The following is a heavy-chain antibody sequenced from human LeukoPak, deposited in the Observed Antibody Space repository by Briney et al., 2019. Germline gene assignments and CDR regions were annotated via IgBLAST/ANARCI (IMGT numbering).Heavy chain of an antibody. CDR1: GGSISSSSYY. CDR3: ARVKQLDGSYYYYGMDV. Sequence: SETLSLTCTVSGGSISSSSYYWGWIRQPPGKGLEWIGSIYYSGSTNYNPSLKSRVTISVDTSKNQFSLKLSSVTAADTAVYYCARVKQLDGSYYYYGMDVWGQGTTVTVSS. D-gene: IGHD6-13*01. CDR2: IYYSGST. J-gene: IGHJ6*02. V-gene: IGHV4-39*07.